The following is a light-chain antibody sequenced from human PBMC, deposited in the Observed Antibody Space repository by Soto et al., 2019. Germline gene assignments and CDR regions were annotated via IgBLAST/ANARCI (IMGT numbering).Light chain of an antibody. CDR1: QSISSW. V-gene: IGKV1-5*03. J-gene: IGKJ1*01. CDR2: KPS. CDR3: QQYNSYPWT. Sequence: DIQMTQSPSTLSASVGDSVTITCRASQSISSWLAWYQQKPWKAPKLLIYKPSSLESGVPSSFSGSGSETESPLTLCSLQPDVFAAYCCQQYNSYPWTFGQGTKLQIQ.